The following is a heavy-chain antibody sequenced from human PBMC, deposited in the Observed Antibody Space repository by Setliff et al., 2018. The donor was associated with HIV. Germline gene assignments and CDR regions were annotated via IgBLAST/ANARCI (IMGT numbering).Heavy chain of an antibody. Sequence: NPSETLSLTCSVSGVSFSTNMYYWGWIRQPPGKGLEWVGSVYYSGDIFYNPSLRSRVTISLDSSKNQLSLRLKSVTAADTAVYYCARHSDILTGHFDYWGQGTLVTVSS. D-gene: IGHD3-9*01. J-gene: IGHJ4*02. V-gene: IGHV4-39*01. CDR3: ARHSDILTGHFDY. CDR2: VYYSGDI. CDR1: GVSFSTNMYY.